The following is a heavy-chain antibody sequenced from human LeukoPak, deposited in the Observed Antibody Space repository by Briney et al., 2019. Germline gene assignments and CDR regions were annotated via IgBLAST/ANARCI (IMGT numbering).Heavy chain of an antibody. CDR1: GYTFTSYG. Sequence: ASVKVSCKASGYTFTSYGISWVRQAPGQGLEWMGGIIPIFGTANYAQKFQGRVTITADKSTSTAYMELSSLRSEDTAVYYCARELRLGELSFFDYWGQGTLVTVSS. CDR3: ARELRLGELSFFDY. CDR2: IIPIFGTA. V-gene: IGHV1-69*06. D-gene: IGHD3-16*02. J-gene: IGHJ4*02.